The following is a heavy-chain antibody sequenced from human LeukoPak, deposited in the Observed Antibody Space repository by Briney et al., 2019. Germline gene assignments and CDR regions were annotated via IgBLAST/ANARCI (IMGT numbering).Heavy chain of an antibody. Sequence: GGSLRLSCAASGFTFSSYWMHWVRQAPGKGLVWVSRIKSDGSVTWYADSVKGRFTISRDNAKNMLYLQMNSPRDEDTDVYFCARDHDAVVTTIDHWGQGNLVTVSS. D-gene: IGHD4-23*01. CDR1: GFTFSSYW. V-gene: IGHV3-74*01. CDR3: ARDHDAVVTTIDH. CDR2: IKSDGSVT. J-gene: IGHJ4*02.